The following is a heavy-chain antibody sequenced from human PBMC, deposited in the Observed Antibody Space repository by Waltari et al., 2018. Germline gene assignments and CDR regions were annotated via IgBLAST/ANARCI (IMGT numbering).Heavy chain of an antibody. Sequence: QVQLVESGGGVVQPGRSLRLSCAASGFTFSSYGMHWVRQAPGKGLEWVAVIWYDGSKKYYADSVKGRFTISRDNSKNTLYLQMNSRRAEDTAVYYCAREALNWAHFDYWGQGTLVTVSS. D-gene: IGHD3-16*01. J-gene: IGHJ4*02. CDR1: GFTFSSYG. CDR3: AREALNWAHFDY. CDR2: IWYDGSKK. V-gene: IGHV3-33*01.